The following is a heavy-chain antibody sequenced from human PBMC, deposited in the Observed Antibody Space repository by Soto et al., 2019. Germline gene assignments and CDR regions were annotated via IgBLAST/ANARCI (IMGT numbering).Heavy chain of an antibody. CDR2: FDPEDGET. Sequence: ASVKVSCKVSGYTLTELSMHWVRQAPGKGLEWMGGFDPEDGETIYAQKFQGRVTMTEDTSTDTAYMELSSLRSEDTAVYYCATEIIFLEWFHGKATHGMDVSGQGTTVTVSS. J-gene: IGHJ6*02. CDR1: GYTLTELS. CDR3: ATEIIFLEWFHGKATHGMDV. V-gene: IGHV1-24*01. D-gene: IGHD3-3*01.